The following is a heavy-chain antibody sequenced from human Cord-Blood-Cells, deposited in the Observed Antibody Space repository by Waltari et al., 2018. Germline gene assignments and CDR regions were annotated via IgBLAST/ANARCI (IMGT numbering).Heavy chain of an antibody. J-gene: IGHJ3*02. CDR3: ARPMVGNDAFDI. V-gene: IGHV1-2*02. D-gene: IGHD3-10*01. CDR2: INPNRGGT. CDR1: GYTFTGYY. Sequence: QVQLVQSGAEVKKPGASVKVSCKASGYTFTGYYMHWVRQAPGQGLEWMGWINPNRGGTNYAQKFQGRVTMTRDTSISTAYMELSRLRSDDTAVYYCARPMVGNDAFDIWGQGTMVTVSS.